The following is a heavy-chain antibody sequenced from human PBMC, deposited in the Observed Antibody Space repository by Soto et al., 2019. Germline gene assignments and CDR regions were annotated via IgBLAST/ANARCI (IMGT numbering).Heavy chain of an antibody. CDR1: GFIFSDYY. V-gene: IGHV3-11*05. Sequence: PGGSLRLSCAASGFIFSDYYMSWIRQAPGKGLEWVSYISSSSGYTNYADSVKGRFTISRDNAKNSLYLQMNSLRAEDTAVYYCARAGTAVTGETIDAFDIWGQGTMVTVSS. CDR3: ARAGTAVTGETIDAFDI. D-gene: IGHD2-21*02. J-gene: IGHJ3*02. CDR2: ISSSSGYT.